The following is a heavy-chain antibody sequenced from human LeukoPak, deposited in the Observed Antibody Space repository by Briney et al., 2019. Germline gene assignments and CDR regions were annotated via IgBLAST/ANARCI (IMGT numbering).Heavy chain of an antibody. CDR2: ISGSGGST. CDR3: AKDHSLYSSSACSDY. V-gene: IGHV3-23*01. CDR1: GLTFSSYA. D-gene: IGHD6-6*01. Sequence: GGSLRLSCAASGLTFSSYAMSWVRQAPGKGLEWVSAISGSGGSTYYADSVKGRFTISRDNSKNTLYLQMNSLRAEDTAVYYCAKDHSLYSSSACSDYWGQGTLVTVSS. J-gene: IGHJ4*02.